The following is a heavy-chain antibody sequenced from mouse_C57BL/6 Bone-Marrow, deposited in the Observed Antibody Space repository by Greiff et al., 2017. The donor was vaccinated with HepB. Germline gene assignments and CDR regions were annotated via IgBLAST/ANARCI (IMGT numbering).Heavy chain of an antibody. CDR3: ASKTIVTYY. J-gene: IGHJ2*01. Sequence: VKLMESGAELARPGASVKLSCKASGYTFTSYGISWVKQRTGQGLEWIGEIYPRSGNTYYNEKFKGKATLTADKSSSTAYMELRSLTSEDSAVYFCASKTIVTYYWGQGTTLTVSS. D-gene: IGHD2-5*01. CDR1: GYTFTSYG. V-gene: IGHV1-81*01. CDR2: IYPRSGNT.